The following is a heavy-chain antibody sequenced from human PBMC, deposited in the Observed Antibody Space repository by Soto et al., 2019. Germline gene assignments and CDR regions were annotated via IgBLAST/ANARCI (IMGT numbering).Heavy chain of an antibody. Sequence: QVQLVQSGAEVKKPGASVKVSCKASGYTFTSYGISWVRQAAGQGLEWTGWISAYNGNANYAQKVQGRVTMTRDTSTSTAYTELRSLRSDDTAVYFCARDRMQWSSAWVGAEYWGQGTLVTVSS. CDR1: GYTFTSYG. CDR3: ARDRMQWSSAWVGAEY. D-gene: IGHD6-19*01. CDR2: ISAYNGNA. J-gene: IGHJ4*02. V-gene: IGHV1-18*01.